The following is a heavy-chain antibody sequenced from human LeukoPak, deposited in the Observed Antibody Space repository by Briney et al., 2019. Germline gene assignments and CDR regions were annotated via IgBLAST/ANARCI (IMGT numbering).Heavy chain of an antibody. CDR3: ARSLTYDAFDI. CDR1: GGTFSSYT. J-gene: IGHJ3*02. Sequence: SVKVSCKASGGTFSSYTISWVRQAPGQGLEWMGRIIPILGIANYAQKFQGRVTITADKSTSTAYMELSSLRSEDTAVYYCARSLTYDAFDIWGQGTMVTVSS. CDR2: IIPILGIA. V-gene: IGHV1-69*02.